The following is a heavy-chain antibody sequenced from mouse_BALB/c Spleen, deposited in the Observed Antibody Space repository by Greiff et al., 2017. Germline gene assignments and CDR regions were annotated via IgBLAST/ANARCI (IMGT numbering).Heavy chain of an antibody. Sequence: QVQLQQSGPELVRPGVSVKISCKGSSYTFTDYAMHWVKQSHAKSLEWIGVISTYYGNTNYNQKFKGKATMTVDKSSSTAYMELARLTTEDSAVYYCASEGYYGNYFDYWGQGTTLTVSS. J-gene: IGHJ2*01. CDR1: SYTFTDYA. D-gene: IGHD2-1*01. CDR3: ASEGYYGNYFDY. V-gene: IGHV1-67*01. CDR2: ISTYYGNT.